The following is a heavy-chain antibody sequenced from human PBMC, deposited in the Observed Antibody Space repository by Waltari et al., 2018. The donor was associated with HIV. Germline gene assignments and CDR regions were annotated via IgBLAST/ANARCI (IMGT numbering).Heavy chain of an antibody. CDR3: AKTETKYSSGWYGGYYFDY. D-gene: IGHD6-19*01. CDR1: GFTFDDYT. Sequence: EVQLVESGGVVVQPGGSLRLSCAASGFTFDDYTMHWVRPTPGKGLEWVSLISWDGGSTYYADSVKGRFTISRDNSKNSLYLQMNSLRTEDTALYYCAKTETKYSSGWYGGYYFDYWGQGTLVTVSS. CDR2: ISWDGGST. J-gene: IGHJ4*02. V-gene: IGHV3-43*01.